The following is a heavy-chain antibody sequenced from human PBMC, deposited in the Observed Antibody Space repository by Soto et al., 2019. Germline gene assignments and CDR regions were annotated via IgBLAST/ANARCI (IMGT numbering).Heavy chain of an antibody. J-gene: IGHJ4*02. V-gene: IGHV6-1*01. D-gene: IGHD6-19*01. CDR2: TYYTTKWIN. CDR3: ARQLAVVVKGALDF. CDR1: GDSVSMSSAA. Sequence: QSQTLSLTCAISGDSVSMSSAAWNWIRQSPSRGLEWLGRTYYTTKWINEYAPSVKSRITINPDTSKNQFSLQLDSVTPEDTAVYFCARQLAVVVKGALDFWGQGTLVTVSS.